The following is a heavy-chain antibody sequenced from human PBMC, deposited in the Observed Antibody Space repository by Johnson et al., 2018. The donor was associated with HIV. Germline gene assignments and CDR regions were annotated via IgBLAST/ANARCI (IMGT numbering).Heavy chain of an antibody. V-gene: IGHV3-64*01. CDR1: GFTFSSYA. CDR3: AKDPNSSSWLRDAFDV. CDR2: ISSNGGST. Sequence: EVQLVESGGGLVQPGGSLRLSCAASGFTFSSYAMHWVRQAPGKGLEYVSAISSNGGSTYYANSVKGRFTISRDNSKNTLYLQMGSLRAEDMAVYYCAKDPNSSSWLRDAFDVWGHGTMVTVSS. J-gene: IGHJ3*01. D-gene: IGHD6-13*01.